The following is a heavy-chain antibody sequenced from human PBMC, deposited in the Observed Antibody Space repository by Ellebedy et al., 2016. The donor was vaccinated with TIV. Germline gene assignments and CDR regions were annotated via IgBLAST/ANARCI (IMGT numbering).Heavy chain of an antibody. V-gene: IGHV2-5*01. CDR3: AHGGAYHGSDSFLSDGLDV. J-gene: IGHJ6*02. CDR1: GFALRSGGAA. D-gene: IGHD2-21*02. Sequence: SGPTLVKPTQTLTLTCSFSGFALRSGGAAVGWIRQPPGKALEWLALIYWNAAKRYSPSLKSRLTITEDTSTNQVVLTMTNMDVVDTATYYCAHGGAYHGSDSFLSDGLDVWGQGTTVTVS. CDR2: IYWNAAK.